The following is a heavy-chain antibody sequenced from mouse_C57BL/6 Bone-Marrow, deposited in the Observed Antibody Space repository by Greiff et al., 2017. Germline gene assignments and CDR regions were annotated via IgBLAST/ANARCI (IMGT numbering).Heavy chain of an antibody. J-gene: IGHJ4*01. CDR3: ARQSYFYAMDY. CDR1: GFTFSSYG. V-gene: IGHV5-6*01. D-gene: IGHD1-1*01. CDR2: LSSGGSYT. Sequence: EVMLVESGGDLVKPGGSLKLSCAASGFTFSSYGMSWVRQTPDKRLEWVATLSSGGSYTYYPDSVKGRFTISRDNAKNTLYLQMSSLKSEDTAMYYCARQSYFYAMDYGGQGTSVTVSS.